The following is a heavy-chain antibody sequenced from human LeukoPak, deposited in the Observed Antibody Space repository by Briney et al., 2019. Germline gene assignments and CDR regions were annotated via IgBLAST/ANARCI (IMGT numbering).Heavy chain of an antibody. CDR2: ISGNSDYI. D-gene: IGHD5-24*01. CDR3: ARDLNAIRNSNFDF. V-gene: IGHV3-21*05. CDR1: GFTFSIYG. J-gene: IGHJ4*02. Sequence: GGSLRLSCAAAGFTFSIYGMNWVRQAPGKGLEWISYISGNSDYISQADSVKGRFFISRDNAQDSLYLHMNSLIAEDTAVYYCARDLNAIRNSNFDFWGQGTLVTVSS.